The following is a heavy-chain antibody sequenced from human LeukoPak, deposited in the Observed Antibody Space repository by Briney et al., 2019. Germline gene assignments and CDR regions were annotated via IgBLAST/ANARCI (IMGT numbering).Heavy chain of an antibody. CDR2: IKQDGSEK. CDR3: ATGLRLYYFDY. CDR1: GFTFSSYW. Sequence: GGSLRLSCAASGFTFSSYWMSWVRQAPGKGLEWVANIKQDGSEKYYVDSVKGRFTISRDNAKNSLYLKMNSLRAEDTAVYYCATGLRLYYFDYWGQGTLVTVSS. D-gene: IGHD4-17*01. J-gene: IGHJ4*02. V-gene: IGHV3-7*01.